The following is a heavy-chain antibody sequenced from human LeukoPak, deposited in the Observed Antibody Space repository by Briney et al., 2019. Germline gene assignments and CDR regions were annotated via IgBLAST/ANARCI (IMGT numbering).Heavy chain of an antibody. CDR3: AKRAPYYFDY. CDR2: IYSGGSR. V-gene: IGHV3-53*01. Sequence: GESLRLSCAASGFTVSRSYMSWVRRAPGKGLEWVSVIYSGGSRYYADSVQGRFTISRDNSKNTLYLQMNSLRAEDTALYYCAKRAPYYFDYWGQGTLVPVS. J-gene: IGHJ4*02. CDR1: GFTVSRSY.